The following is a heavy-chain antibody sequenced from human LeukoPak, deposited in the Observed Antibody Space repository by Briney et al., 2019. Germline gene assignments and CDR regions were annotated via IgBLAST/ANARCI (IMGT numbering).Heavy chain of an antibody. Sequence: GGSLRLSCAASGFTFSSYGMHWVRQAPGKGLEWVAFIRYDGSNKYYADSVKGRFTISRDNSKNTLYLQMSSLRAEDTAVYYCATGRSDSGSYIFDYWGQGTLVTVSS. CDR1: GFTFSSYG. V-gene: IGHV3-30*02. D-gene: IGHD1-26*01. J-gene: IGHJ4*02. CDR2: IRYDGSNK. CDR3: ATGRSDSGSYIFDY.